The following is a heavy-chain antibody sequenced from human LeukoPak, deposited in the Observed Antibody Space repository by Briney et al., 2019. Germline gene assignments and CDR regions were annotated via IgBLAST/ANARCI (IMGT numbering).Heavy chain of an antibody. CDR3: ARDSIAVAGRYYFDY. J-gene: IGHJ4*02. CDR2: INPSGGST. CDR1: GYTFTGYY. D-gene: IGHD6-19*01. Sequence: VSVKVPCKASGYTFTGYYMHWLRQAPAPGIKWIGIINPSGGSTSYAQKFQGRVTMTRDMSTSTVYMELSSLRSEDTAVYYCARDSIAVAGRYYFDYWGQGTLVTVSS. V-gene: IGHV1-46*01.